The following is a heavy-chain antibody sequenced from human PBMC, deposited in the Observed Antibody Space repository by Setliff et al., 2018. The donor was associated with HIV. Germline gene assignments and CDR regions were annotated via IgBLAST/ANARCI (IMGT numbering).Heavy chain of an antibody. J-gene: IGHJ3*02. V-gene: IGHV3-48*03. CDR2: ISSSSGTI. CDR1: GFSFSIYE. Sequence: LSLSCAASGFSFSIYEMNWVRQAPGKGLEWLSYISSSSGTILYVDSVQGRFTISRDNAKNSLYLQMNSLRAEDTAVYYCARSHYDSRGYYYRGDAFDIWGLGTMVT. CDR3: ARSHYDSRGYYYRGDAFDI. D-gene: IGHD3-22*01.